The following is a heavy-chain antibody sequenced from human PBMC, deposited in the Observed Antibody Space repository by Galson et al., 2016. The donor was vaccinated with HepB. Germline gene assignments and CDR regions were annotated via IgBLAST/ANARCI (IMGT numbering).Heavy chain of an antibody. Sequence: ETLSLTCSVSGDSISSSSYFWAWIRQPPGKGLEWIGSIDNSGGTYYNPSLKSRVTMTVDASKNQFSLTLRSATAADTALYFCARISLRVGQDYWGQGTPVTVSS. CDR2: IDNSGGT. J-gene: IGHJ4*02. CDR3: ARISLRVGQDY. CDR1: GDSISSSSYF. D-gene: IGHD1-26*01. V-gene: IGHV4-39*07.